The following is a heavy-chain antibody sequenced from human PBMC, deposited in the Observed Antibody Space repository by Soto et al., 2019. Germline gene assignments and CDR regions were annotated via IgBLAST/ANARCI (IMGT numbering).Heavy chain of an antibody. J-gene: IGHJ3*02. Sequence: WGSLRVSWALSGFICSIYDMSLVGQAPGKGLEWVSTILVGGSTHYEDSVKGRFTISRDTSKNTVYLQMNSLTAGDTAVYYCAKATATGGGAFEIYGRGTLVTVSS. CDR3: AKATATGGGAFEI. CDR1: GFICSIYD. D-gene: IGHD2-8*02. CDR2: ILVGGST. V-gene: IGHV3-23*01.